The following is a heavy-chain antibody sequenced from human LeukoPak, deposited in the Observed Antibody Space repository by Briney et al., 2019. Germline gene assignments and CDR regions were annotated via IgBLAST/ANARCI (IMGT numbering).Heavy chain of an antibody. CDR3: ASLDYGDYYYYYYMDV. D-gene: IGHD4-17*01. CDR2: FHTRGST. Sequence: SEILSLTCTVSRGSISSGNYYWSWIRQPAGKGLEWIGRFHTRGSTNYNPSLKSRVTISVDTSKNQFSLKLSSVTAADTAVYYCASLDYGDYYYYYYMDVWGKGTTVTVSS. CDR1: RGSISSGNYY. V-gene: IGHV4-61*02. J-gene: IGHJ6*03.